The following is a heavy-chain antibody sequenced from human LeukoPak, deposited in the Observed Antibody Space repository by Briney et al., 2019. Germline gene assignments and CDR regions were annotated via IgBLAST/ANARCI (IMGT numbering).Heavy chain of an antibody. V-gene: IGHV4-59*08. CDR1: GGSISSYY. J-gene: IGHJ6*03. Sequence: SETLSLTCTVSGGSISSYYWSWIRQPPGKGLEWIGYIYYSGSTNYNPSLKSRVTISVDTSKNQFSLKLSSVTAADTAVYYCARHLYSYYMDVWGKGTTVTVSS. CDR3: ARHLYSYYMDV. CDR2: IYYSGST.